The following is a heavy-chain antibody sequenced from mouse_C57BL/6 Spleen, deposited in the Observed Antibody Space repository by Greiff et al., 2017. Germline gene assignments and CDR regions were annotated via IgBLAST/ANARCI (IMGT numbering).Heavy chain of an antibody. CDR3: ARMGRGAMDY. CDR1: GYTFTDYY. CDR2: SNPNNGGT. J-gene: IGHJ4*01. Sequence: VQLQQSGPELVKPGASVKISCKASGYTFTDYYMNWVKQSHGKSLEWIGDSNPNNGGTSYNQKFKGKATLTVDKSSSTAYMELRSLTSEDSAVYYCARMGRGAMDYWGQGTSVTVSS. V-gene: IGHV1-26*01.